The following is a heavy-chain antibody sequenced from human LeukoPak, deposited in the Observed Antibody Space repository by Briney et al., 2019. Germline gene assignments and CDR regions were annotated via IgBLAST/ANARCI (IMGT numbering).Heavy chain of an antibody. CDR2: ISGSGGGT. D-gene: IGHD1-26*01. Sequence: TGGSLRLSCAASGFTFSSIAMSWVRQAPDKGLEWVSTISGSGGGTYYADSAKGRFTISRDDSKNTLYLQMNSLRADDTAVYYCAKDLGRYRNNFFDYWGQGNLVTVSS. CDR1: GFTFSSIA. V-gene: IGHV3-23*01. J-gene: IGHJ4*02. CDR3: AKDLGRYRNNFFDY.